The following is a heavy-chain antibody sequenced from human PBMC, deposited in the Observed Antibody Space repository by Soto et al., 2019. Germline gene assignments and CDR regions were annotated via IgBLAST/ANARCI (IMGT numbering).Heavy chain of an antibody. CDR2: ISGSGGST. CDR1: GFTFSSYA. J-gene: IGHJ4*02. V-gene: IGHV3-23*01. CDR3: AKVGSGWSNIDY. Sequence: GESLKISCAASGFTFSSYAMSWVRQAPGKGLEWVSAISGSGGSTYYADSVKGRFTISRDNSKNTLYLQMNSLRAEDTAVYYCAKVGSGWSNIDYWGQGTLVTVSS. D-gene: IGHD6-19*01.